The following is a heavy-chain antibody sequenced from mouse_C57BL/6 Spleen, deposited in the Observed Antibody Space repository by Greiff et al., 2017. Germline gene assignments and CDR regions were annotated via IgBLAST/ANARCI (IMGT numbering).Heavy chain of an antibody. CDR3: AKTYDYGYWYFDV. J-gene: IGHJ1*03. D-gene: IGHD2-4*01. CDR2: ISYSGST. CDR1: GYSITSDY. Sequence: VQLQQSGPGLAKPSQTLSLTCSVTGYSITSDYWNWIRKFPGNKLEYMGYISYSGSTYYNPSLKSRISITRDTSKNQYYLQLNSVTTEDTATYYCAKTYDYGYWYFDVWGTGTTVTVSS. V-gene: IGHV3-8*01.